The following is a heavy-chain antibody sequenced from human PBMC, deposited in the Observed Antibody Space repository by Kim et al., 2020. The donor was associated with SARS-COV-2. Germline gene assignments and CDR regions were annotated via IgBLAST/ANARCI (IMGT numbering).Heavy chain of an antibody. CDR2: VGPNGGAT. Sequence: GGSLRLSCSASGFTFSAYSMHWVRQAPGKGLEYVSGVGPNGGATYYADSVKGRFIISRDNSQNTLYLQMRTLRTEDTAVYYCAHDFVIREVSWGQGTLVT. CDR1: GFTFSAYS. D-gene: IGHD2-15*01. J-gene: IGHJ4*02. CDR3: AHDFVIREVS. V-gene: IGHV3-64D*06.